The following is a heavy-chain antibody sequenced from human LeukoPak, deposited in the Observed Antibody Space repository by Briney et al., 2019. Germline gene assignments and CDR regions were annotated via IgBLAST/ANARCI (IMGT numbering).Heavy chain of an antibody. J-gene: IGHJ5*02. V-gene: IGHV4-59*01. CDR1: GGSISSYY. CDR3: ARGSNWNDNWFDP. Sequence: KSSETLSLTCTVSGGSISSYYWSWIRQPPGKGLEWIGYIYYSGSTNYNPSLKSRVTISVDTSKNQFSLKLSSVTAADTAVYYCARGSNWNDNWFDPWGQGTLVTVSS. CDR2: IYYSGST. D-gene: IGHD1-20*01.